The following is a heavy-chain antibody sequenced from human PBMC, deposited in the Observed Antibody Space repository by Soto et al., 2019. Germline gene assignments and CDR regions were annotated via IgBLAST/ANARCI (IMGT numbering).Heavy chain of an antibody. CDR3: ARVPWAPMVRGVITTRPFDY. D-gene: IGHD3-10*01. Sequence: GASVKVSCKASGYTFTSYGISWVRQAPGQGLEWMGWISAYNGNTNYAQKLQGRVTMTTDTSTSTAYMELRSLRSDDTAVYYCARVPWAPMVRGVITTRPFDYWGQGTLVTVSS. J-gene: IGHJ4*02. CDR2: ISAYNGNT. V-gene: IGHV1-18*01. CDR1: GYTFTSYG.